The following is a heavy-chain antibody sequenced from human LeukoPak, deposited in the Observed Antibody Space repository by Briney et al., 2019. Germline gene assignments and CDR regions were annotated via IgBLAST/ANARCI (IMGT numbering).Heavy chain of an antibody. J-gene: IGHJ4*02. V-gene: IGHV1-69*05. Sequence: SVKVSCKASGDTFSGYAISWVRQAPGQGLEWMGRIIPIFGTANYAQKFQGRVTITTDESTSTAYMELSSLRSEDTAVYYCARVGYCGGDCSIYDYWGQGTLVTVSS. D-gene: IGHD2-21*02. CDR1: GDTFSGYA. CDR2: IIPIFGTA. CDR3: ARVGYCGGDCSIYDY.